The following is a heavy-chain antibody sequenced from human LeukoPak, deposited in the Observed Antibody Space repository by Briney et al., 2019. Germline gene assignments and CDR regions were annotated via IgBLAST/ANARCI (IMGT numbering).Heavy chain of an antibody. Sequence: GSLRLSCVVSGFDFSSNWMTWVRQAPGKGLEWVSSIGSSSSYIYYADSVKGRFTISRDNAENSLYLQMNSLRAEDTAVYYCAASTKHTAMVDYWGQGTLVTVSS. D-gene: IGHD5-18*01. CDR1: GFDFSSNW. V-gene: IGHV3-21*01. CDR2: IGSSSSYI. CDR3: AASTKHTAMVDY. J-gene: IGHJ4*02.